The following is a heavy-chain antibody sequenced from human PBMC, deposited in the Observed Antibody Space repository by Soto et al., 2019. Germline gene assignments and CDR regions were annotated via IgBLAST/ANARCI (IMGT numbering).Heavy chain of an antibody. V-gene: IGHV3-7*05. CDR1: GFTLSSYW. CDR2: IKYDGSMQ. J-gene: IGHJ4*02. Sequence: EVQLVESGGGLVQPGGSLRLSCAASGFTLSSYWMSWVRQAPGKGLEWVAGIKYDGSMQYYVDSVKGRFTIFGDNAKNSLFLQLNSLRVEDTAVYFCARTNRFDYWGQGTLVTVSS. CDR3: ARTNRFDY.